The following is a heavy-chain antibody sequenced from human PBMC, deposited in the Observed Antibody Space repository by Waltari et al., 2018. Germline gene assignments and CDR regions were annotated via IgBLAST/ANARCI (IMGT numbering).Heavy chain of an antibody. Sequence: QVQLVQSGAEVKKPGSSVKVSCKASGGTFSSYAISWVRQAPGQGLEWMGGIIPIFGTANYEQKFQGRVTITADESTSTAYMELSSLRSEDTAVYYCARVGGDIVVVPAAIDYYYGMDVWGQGTTVTVSS. D-gene: IGHD2-2*01. V-gene: IGHV1-69*01. J-gene: IGHJ6*02. CDR3: ARVGGDIVVVPAAIDYYYGMDV. CDR1: GGTFSSYA. CDR2: IIPIFGTA.